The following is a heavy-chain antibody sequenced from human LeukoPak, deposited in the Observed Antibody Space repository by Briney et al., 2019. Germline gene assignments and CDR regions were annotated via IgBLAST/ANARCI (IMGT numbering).Heavy chain of an antibody. J-gene: IGHJ3*02. V-gene: IGHV3-30*02. Sequence: GGSLRLSCAASGFTFSSNGMHWVRQAPGKGLEWVAFIRYDGNNKYYADSVKGRFTISRDNSKSTLYLQMNSLRAEDTAVYYCAKGARDFDIWGQGTMVTVSS. CDR2: IRYDGNNK. CDR1: GFTFSSNG. D-gene: IGHD3-10*01. CDR3: AKGARDFDI.